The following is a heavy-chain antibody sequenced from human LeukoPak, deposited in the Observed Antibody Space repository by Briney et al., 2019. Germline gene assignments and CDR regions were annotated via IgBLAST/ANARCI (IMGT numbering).Heavy chain of an antibody. CDR2: INAGNGNA. Sequence: ASVKVSCKASGYTFTSYAMHWVRQAPGQRLEWMGWINAGNGNAKYSQKFQGRVTITRDMSTSTAYMELSSLRSEDTAVYYCAAGASGGNFFDYWGQGTLVTVSS. V-gene: IGHV1-3*01. CDR1: GYTFTSYA. D-gene: IGHD4-23*01. CDR3: AAGASGGNFFDY. J-gene: IGHJ4*02.